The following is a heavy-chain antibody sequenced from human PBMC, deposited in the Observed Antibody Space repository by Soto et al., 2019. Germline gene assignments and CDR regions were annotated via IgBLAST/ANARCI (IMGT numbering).Heavy chain of an antibody. J-gene: IGHJ6*03. CDR3: ARDGEYCSSTSGPPAYCYYYMDV. Sequence: ASVKVSCKASGYTFTSYAMHWVLQAPGQRLEWMGWINAGNGNTKYSQKFQGRVTMTRNTSISTAYMELSSLRSEDTAVYYCARDGEYCSSTSGPPAYCYYYMDVWGKGTTVTV. D-gene: IGHD2-2*01. V-gene: IGHV1-3*01. CDR1: GYTFTSYA. CDR2: INAGNGNT.